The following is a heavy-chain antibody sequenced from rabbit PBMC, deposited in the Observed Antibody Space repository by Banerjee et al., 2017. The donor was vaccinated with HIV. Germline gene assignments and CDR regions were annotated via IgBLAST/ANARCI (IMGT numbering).Heavy chain of an antibody. V-gene: IGHV1S40*01. CDR2: IYGGSSDST. CDR3: ARRDSYDDYMDL. D-gene: IGHD2-1*01. J-gene: IGHJ3*01. Sequence: QSLEESGGDLVKPGASLTLTCTASGFSFSSSYWICWVRQAPGKGLEWIACIYGGSSDSTYYATWAKGRFTISKTSSTTVTLQMTSLTAADTATYFCARRDSYDDYMDLWGQGTLVTVS. CDR1: GFSFSSSYW.